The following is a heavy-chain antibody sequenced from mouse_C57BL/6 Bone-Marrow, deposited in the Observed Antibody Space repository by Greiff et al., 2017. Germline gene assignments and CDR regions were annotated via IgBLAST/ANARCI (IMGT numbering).Heavy chain of an antibody. V-gene: IGHV5-17*01. J-gene: IGHJ3*01. CDR2: ISSGSSTI. CDR1: GFTFSDYG. D-gene: IGHD4-1*01. CDR3: ARRTGTGGAWFAY. Sequence: EVQLVESGGGLVKPGGSLKLSCAASGFTFSDYGMHWVRQAPEKGLEWVAYISSGSSTIYYADTVKGRFTISSDNAKNTLFLQMTSLRSEDTAMYYCARRTGTGGAWFAYWGQGTLVTVSA.